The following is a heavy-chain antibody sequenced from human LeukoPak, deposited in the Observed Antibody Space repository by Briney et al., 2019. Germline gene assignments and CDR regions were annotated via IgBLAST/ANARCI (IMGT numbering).Heavy chain of an antibody. CDR1: GGSFSSGGYY. D-gene: IGHD4-17*01. V-gene: IGHV4-31*03. J-gene: IGHJ3*02. CDR3: ARVYGDHDAFDI. Sequence: PSETLSLTCTVSGGSFSSGGYYWGWLRQHPGKGLEWIGYIYYSGSTYYNPSLKSRVTISVGTSKNQFSLKLRSVTPADAAVYYCARVYGDHDAFDIWGQGTMVTVSS. CDR2: IYYSGST.